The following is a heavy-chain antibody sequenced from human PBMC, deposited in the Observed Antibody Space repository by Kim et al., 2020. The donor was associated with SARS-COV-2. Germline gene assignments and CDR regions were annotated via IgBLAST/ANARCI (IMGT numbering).Heavy chain of an antibody. CDR1: GFTFSDYY. D-gene: IGHD6-13*01. V-gene: IGHV3-11*04. CDR3: ERVIAAAVDY. CDR2: IRSSSGTI. Sequence: GGSLRLSCAASGFTFSDYYMSWIRQAPGKGLEWVSYIRSSSGTIYYADSVKGRFTISMYNANNSLYLQMNSLRPEDTAVYYCERVIAAAVDYWGQGTLVTVSS. J-gene: IGHJ4*02.